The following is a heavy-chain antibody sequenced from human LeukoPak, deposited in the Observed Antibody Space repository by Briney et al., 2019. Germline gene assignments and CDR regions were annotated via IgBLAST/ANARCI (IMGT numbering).Heavy chain of an antibody. Sequence: PSETLSLTCAVYGGSFSGYYWSWIRQPPGKGLEWIGEINHSGSTNYNPSLKSRVTISVDTSKNQFSLKLSSVTAADTAVYYCATHYDILTGYHNWGQGTLVTVSS. D-gene: IGHD3-9*01. CDR1: GGSFSGYY. V-gene: IGHV4-34*01. CDR2: INHSGST. CDR3: ATHYDILTGYHN. J-gene: IGHJ4*02.